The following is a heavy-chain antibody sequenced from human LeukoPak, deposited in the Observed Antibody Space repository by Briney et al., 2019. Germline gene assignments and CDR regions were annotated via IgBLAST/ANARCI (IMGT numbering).Heavy chain of an antibody. D-gene: IGHD2-2*01. CDR2: IYYSGIT. CDR1: GGSISSYY. Sequence: PSETLSLTCTVSGGSISSYYWTWIRQPPGKGLEWIGYIYYSGITNYNPSLKSRVTISVDTSKNQFSLKLSSVTAADTAVYYCARGPPDCSSTSCYAFDAFDIWGQGTMVTVSS. CDR3: ARGPPDCSSTSCYAFDAFDI. V-gene: IGHV4-59*01. J-gene: IGHJ3*02.